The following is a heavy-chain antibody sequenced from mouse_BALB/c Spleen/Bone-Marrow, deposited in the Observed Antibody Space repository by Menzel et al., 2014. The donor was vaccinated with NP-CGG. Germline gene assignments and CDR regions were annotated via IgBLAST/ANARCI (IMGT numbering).Heavy chain of an antibody. CDR1: GFNIKDTY. J-gene: IGHJ2*01. CDR2: VDPANGNT. Sequence: VQLQQSGAELVKPGAPVKLSCTASGFNIKDTYMHWVKQRPEQGLEWIGRVDPANGNTKYDPKFQGKATITAGTSSNTAYLQLSSLTSEDTAVYYCARYRLGTYFDYWAKAPLSQSPQ. D-gene: IGHD2-14*01. CDR3: ARYRLGTYFDY. V-gene: IGHV14-3*02.